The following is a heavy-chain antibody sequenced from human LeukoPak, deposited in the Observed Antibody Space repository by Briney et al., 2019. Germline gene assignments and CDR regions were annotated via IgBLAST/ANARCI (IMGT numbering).Heavy chain of an antibody. V-gene: IGHV4-59*06. D-gene: IGHD1-14*01. CDR3: ATSTVMNHYCFDY. CDR2: IYYSGST. J-gene: IGHJ4*02. Sequence: SKTLSLTCTVSGGXIXSXYXXWXXXPPGXGLXXIGYIYYSGSTYYXPSLKSRVTISVDTSKNQFSLNLTSVTAADTAVYYCATSTVMNHYCFDYWAQGTLVTVSS. CDR1: GGXIXSXY.